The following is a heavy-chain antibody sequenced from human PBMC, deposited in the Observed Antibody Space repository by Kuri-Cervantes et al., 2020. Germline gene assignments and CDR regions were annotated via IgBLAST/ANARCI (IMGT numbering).Heavy chain of an antibody. CDR2: IKQDGSEK. CDR3: AREDTAMVSVDY. CDR1: GFTFSSYG. Sequence: GESLKISCAASGFTFSSYGMHWVRQAPGKGLEWVANIKQDGSEKYYVDSVKGRFTISRDNAKNSLYLQMNSLRAEDTAVYYCAREDTAMVSVDYWGQGTLVTVSS. V-gene: IGHV3-7*01. J-gene: IGHJ4*02. D-gene: IGHD5-18*01.